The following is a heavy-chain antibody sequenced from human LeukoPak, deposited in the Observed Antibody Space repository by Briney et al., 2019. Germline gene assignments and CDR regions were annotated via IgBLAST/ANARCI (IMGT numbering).Heavy chain of an antibody. V-gene: IGHV1-2*02. D-gene: IGHD6-6*01. CDR2: INPNSGGT. CDR1: GYTFTGYY. J-gene: IGHJ3*02. CDR3: AREAGIAARYDAFDI. Sequence: ASVKVSCKASGYTFTGYYMHWVRQAPGQGLEWMGWINPNSGGTNYAQKFQGRVTITADESTSTAYMELSSLRSEDTAVYYCAREAGIAARYDAFDIWGQGTMVTVSS.